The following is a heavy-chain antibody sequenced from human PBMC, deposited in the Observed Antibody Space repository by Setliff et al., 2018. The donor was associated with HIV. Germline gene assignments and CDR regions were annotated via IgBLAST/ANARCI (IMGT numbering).Heavy chain of an antibody. J-gene: IGHJ6*03. V-gene: IGHV4-34*01. CDR2: VNHSGTT. D-gene: IGHD3-3*01. Sequence: KPSETLSLTCAVYGTSFSDYYWTWIRQPPGKGLEWIGEVNHSGTTNYTTSLKSRISISVDTSMNRFSLTLTSVTAADTAVYYCARPAPLRSRGYYYMDVWGKGTTVTVSS. CDR3: ARPAPLRSRGYYYMDV. CDR1: GTSFSDYY.